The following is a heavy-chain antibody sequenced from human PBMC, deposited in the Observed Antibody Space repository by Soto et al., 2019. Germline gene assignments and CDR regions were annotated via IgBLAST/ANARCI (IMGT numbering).Heavy chain of an antibody. Sequence: GGSLRLSCAASGFTFSSYGMHWVRQAPGKGLEWVAVIWYDGSNKYYADSVKGRFTISRDNSKNTLYLQMNSLRAEDTAVYYCARGRVKTTVTTSLGSLFNWGQGTLVTVSS. D-gene: IGHD4-17*01. J-gene: IGHJ4*02. V-gene: IGHV3-33*01. CDR2: IWYDGSNK. CDR3: ARGRVKTTVTTSLGSLFN. CDR1: GFTFSSYG.